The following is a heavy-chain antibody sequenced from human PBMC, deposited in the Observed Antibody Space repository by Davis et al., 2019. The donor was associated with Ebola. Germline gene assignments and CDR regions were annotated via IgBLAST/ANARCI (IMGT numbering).Heavy chain of an antibody. CDR2: INAGNGHT. J-gene: IGHJ6*02. D-gene: IGHD2-2*02. V-gene: IGHV1-3*01. CDR1: GYSFTSYT. CDR3: ARDCIRTGCYNYGMDV. Sequence: AASVKVSCKASGYSFTSYTLHWVRQAPGQRLEWMGWINAGNGHTKYSQKFQGRVTITRDTSATTAYMELSSLRSEDTAVYYCARDCIRTGCYNYGMDVWGQGTTVTVSS.